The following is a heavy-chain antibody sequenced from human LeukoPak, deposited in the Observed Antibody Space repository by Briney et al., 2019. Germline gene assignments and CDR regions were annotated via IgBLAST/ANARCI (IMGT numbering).Heavy chain of an antibody. CDR2: INHSGDT. Sequence: SETLSVTCADYGGSFSGYFYNWIRQTPGQGLEWIGEINHSGDTNYNPSLKSRLTVSVDSSKNQLSLTLSSLTAADTAVYYCARHLRLLESPFPPRDFDIWGQGTTVTVSS. V-gene: IGHV4-34*01. CDR3: ARHLRLLESPFPPRDFDI. J-gene: IGHJ3*02. CDR1: GGSFSGYF. D-gene: IGHD3-3*01.